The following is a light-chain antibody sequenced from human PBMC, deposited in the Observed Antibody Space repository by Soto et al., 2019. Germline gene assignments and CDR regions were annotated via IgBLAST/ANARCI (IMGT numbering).Light chain of an antibody. J-gene: IGLJ2*01. CDR1: SSDVGSYNL. Sequence: QSVLTQPASVSGSPGQSITISCTGTSSDVGSYNLVSWYQQLPGTAPKLLIYDNNKRPSGIPDRFSGSKSGTSATLGITGLQTGDEADYYCGTWDSSLSAVVFGGGTKLTVL. V-gene: IGLV1-51*01. CDR2: DNN. CDR3: GTWDSSLSAVV.